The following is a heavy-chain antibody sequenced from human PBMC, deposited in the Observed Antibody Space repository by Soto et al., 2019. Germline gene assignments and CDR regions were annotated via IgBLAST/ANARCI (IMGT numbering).Heavy chain of an antibody. J-gene: IGHJ6*03. V-gene: IGHV4-59*01. CDR1: GGSISSYY. CDR3: ARVLRAVPIDCSSTSCGTARGGGGYYYYMDV. CDR2: IYYSGST. Sequence: SETLSLTCTVSGGSISSYYWSWIRQPPGKGLEWIGYIYYSGSTNYNPSLKSRVTISVDTSKNQFSLKLSSVTAADTAMYYCARVLRAVPIDCSSTSCGTARGGGGYYYYMDVWGKGTTVTVSS. D-gene: IGHD2-2*01.